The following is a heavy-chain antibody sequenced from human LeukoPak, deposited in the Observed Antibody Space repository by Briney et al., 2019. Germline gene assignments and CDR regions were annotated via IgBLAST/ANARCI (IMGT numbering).Heavy chain of an antibody. CDR2: IFFSGST. CDR1: GGSISSYY. Sequence: SETLSLTCTVSGGSISSYYWSWIRQPPGKGLEWIGYIFFSGSTNYNPSLKSRVTISVDTSKNQFSLKLTSVTAADTAVYYCARGLTYYFDSSGYYVTDAFDIWGQGTMVTVSS. D-gene: IGHD3-22*01. V-gene: IGHV4-59*01. J-gene: IGHJ3*02. CDR3: ARGLTYYFDSSGYYVTDAFDI.